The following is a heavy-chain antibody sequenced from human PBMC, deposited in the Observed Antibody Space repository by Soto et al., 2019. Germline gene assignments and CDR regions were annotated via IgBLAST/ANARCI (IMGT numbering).Heavy chain of an antibody. CDR3: ARAELERGEVGYFGMDV. CDR1: GYTFSNYA. V-gene: IGHV1-18*04. D-gene: IGHD1-1*01. Sequence: ASVKVSCKTSGYTFSNYAISWVRQAPGQGLEWMGWISSYNSNNGDPKSAQMLQGRVTMTIDTSATTAYMELRSLRSDDTAVYYCARAELERGEVGYFGMDVWGQGTTVTVSS. CDR2: ISSYNSNNGDP. J-gene: IGHJ6*02.